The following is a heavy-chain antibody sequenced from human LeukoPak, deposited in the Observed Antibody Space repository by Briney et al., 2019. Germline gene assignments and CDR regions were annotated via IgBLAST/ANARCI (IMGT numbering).Heavy chain of an antibody. D-gene: IGHD6-19*01. CDR2: LSGSGGST. CDR1: GFTFSSYA. Sequence: GGSLRLSCAASGFTFSSYAMSWVRQAPGKGLEWVSTLSGSGGSTYYADSVKGRFTISRDNSKNTLYLQMNSLRAEDTAVYFCAPLSGAIAVAVTWGQGTLVTVSS. V-gene: IGHV3-23*01. J-gene: IGHJ4*02. CDR3: APLSGAIAVAVT.